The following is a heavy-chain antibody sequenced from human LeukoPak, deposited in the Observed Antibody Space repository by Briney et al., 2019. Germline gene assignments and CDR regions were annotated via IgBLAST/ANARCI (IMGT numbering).Heavy chain of an antibody. D-gene: IGHD4/OR15-4a*01. Sequence: SETLSLTCSVSGASINSHYWTWIQQPAGKGLEWIGRIYISGSTNYSPSLKSRVTMSVDTSKNQFSLNLISATAADTAVYYCARALNPLTGTYYFDYWGQGTLVTVSS. V-gene: IGHV4-4*07. CDR2: IYISGST. CDR3: ARALNPLTGTYYFDY. J-gene: IGHJ4*02. CDR1: GASINSHY.